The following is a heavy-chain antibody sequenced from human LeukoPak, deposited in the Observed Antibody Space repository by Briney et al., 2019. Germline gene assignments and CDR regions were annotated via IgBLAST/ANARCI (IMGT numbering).Heavy chain of an antibody. Sequence: GGSLRLSCAASGFTFSNAWMSWVRQAPGKGLEWVSAISGSGGSTYYADSVKGRFTISRDNSKNTLYLQMNSLRAEDTAVYYCAKVDEGEYDFWSGYYGHYFDYWGQGTLVTVSS. CDR1: GFTFSNAW. J-gene: IGHJ4*02. D-gene: IGHD3-3*01. V-gene: IGHV3-23*01. CDR2: ISGSGGST. CDR3: AKVDEGEYDFWSGYYGHYFDY.